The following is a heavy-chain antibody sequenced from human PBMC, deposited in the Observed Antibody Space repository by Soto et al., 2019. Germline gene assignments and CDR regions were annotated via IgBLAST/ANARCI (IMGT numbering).Heavy chain of an antibody. V-gene: IGHV4-61*01. Sequence: SETRSVTCSVSGGSVSYKTYYWSWIRHPPGKRLVWIGYVYYSGTTNYNPSLKSRVTSSVEMSKTRSPLSLRYVTPAETALHSCARTMDVANTLRSSYFFDYCRQRHLVTASS. J-gene: IGHJ4*02. CDR1: GGSVSYKTYY. D-gene: IGHD5-12*01. CDR2: VYYSGTT. CDR3: ARTMDVANTLRSSYFFDY.